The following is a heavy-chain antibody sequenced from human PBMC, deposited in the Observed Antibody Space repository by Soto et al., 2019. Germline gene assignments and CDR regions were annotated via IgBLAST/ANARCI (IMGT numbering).Heavy chain of an antibody. CDR2: IIPQFPTP. V-gene: IGHV1-69*01. CDR1: GGIFRSNA. CDR3: ARDAADTPTVY. Sequence: QVQLVQSGAEVRKPGSSVKVSCKSSGGIFRSNAISWVRQAPGQGLEWMGAIIPQFPTPYYAQKFQGRVTITADESTTTAYMALNSLRSDDPAVYFCARDAADTPTVYWGQGTLLTVAS. D-gene: IGHD4-17*01. J-gene: IGHJ4*02.